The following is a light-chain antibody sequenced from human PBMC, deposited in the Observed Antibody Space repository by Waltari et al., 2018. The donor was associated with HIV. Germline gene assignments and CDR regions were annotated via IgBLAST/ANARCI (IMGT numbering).Light chain of an antibody. CDR1: NSNIGSNT. Sequence: QSVLTQPPSASGPPGQRVTISGSGSNSNIGSNTVNWYHQLPGTAPKLLIYNDTQRPSGVPDRFSGSKSGSSASLAISGLQSEDEADYYCAAWDDSLNGVVFGGGTKLTVL. J-gene: IGLJ2*01. V-gene: IGLV1-44*01. CDR2: NDT. CDR3: AAWDDSLNGVV.